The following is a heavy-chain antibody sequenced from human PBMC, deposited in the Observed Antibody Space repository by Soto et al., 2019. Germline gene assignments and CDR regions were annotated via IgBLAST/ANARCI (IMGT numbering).Heavy chain of an antibody. D-gene: IGHD6-13*01. CDR3: ARQGPIEAADNWFDP. J-gene: IGHJ5*02. V-gene: IGHV5-10-1*01. CDR1: GYSFTSYW. Sequence: GESLKISCKGSGYSFTSYWISWVRQMPGKGLEWMGRIDPSDSYTNYSPSFQGHVTISADKSISTAYLQWSSLKASDTAMYYCARQGPIEAADNWFDPWGQGTLVTVSS. CDR2: IDPSDSYT.